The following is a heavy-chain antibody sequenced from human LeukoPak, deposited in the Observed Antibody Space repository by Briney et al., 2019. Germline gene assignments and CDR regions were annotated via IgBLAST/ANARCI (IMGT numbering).Heavy chain of an antibody. V-gene: IGHV4-34*01. J-gene: IGHJ6*03. D-gene: IGHD2-8*01. CDR3: ARDTRYCTNGVCSSYYYYYMDV. Sequence: PSETLSLTCAVYGGSFSACNWSWIRQPPGKGLEWIGEINHSGSTNYNPSLKSRVTISVDTSKNQFSLKLSSVTAADTAVYYCARDTRYCTNGVCSSYYYYYMDVWGKGTTVTVSS. CDR2: INHSGST. CDR1: GGSFSACN.